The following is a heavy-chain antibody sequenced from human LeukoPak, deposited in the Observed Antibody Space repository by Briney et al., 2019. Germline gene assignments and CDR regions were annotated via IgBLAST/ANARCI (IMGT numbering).Heavy chain of an antibody. Sequence: GGSLRLSCAASGFTFSSYGMHWVRQAPGKGLEWVAVIWYDGSNKYYADSVKGRFTISRDNSMNTLYLQMNSLRAEDTAVYYCARDPIPYYYDSSGSYYFDYWGQGTLVTVSS. CDR3: ARDPIPYYYDSSGSYYFDY. CDR1: GFTFSSYG. V-gene: IGHV3-33*01. J-gene: IGHJ4*02. CDR2: IWYDGSNK. D-gene: IGHD3-22*01.